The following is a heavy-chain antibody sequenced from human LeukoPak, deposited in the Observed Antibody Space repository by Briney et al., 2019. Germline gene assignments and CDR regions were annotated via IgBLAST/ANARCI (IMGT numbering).Heavy chain of an antibody. D-gene: IGHD2-2*02. V-gene: IGHV4-61*02. Sequence: SQTLSLTCTVSGGSISGGSYYWSWIRQPAGTGLEWIGRIYTSGSTNYNPSLKSRVTISVDTSKNQFSLKLSSVTAADTAVYYCARDRGYCSSTSCNIWGQGTLVTVSS. CDR3: ARDRGYCSSTSCNI. CDR1: GGSISGGSYY. J-gene: IGHJ4*02. CDR2: IYTSGST.